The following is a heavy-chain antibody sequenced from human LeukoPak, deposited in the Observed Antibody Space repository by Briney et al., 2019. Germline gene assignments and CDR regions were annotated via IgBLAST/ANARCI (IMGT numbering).Heavy chain of an antibody. J-gene: IGHJ5*02. CDR1: GYTFTGYY. V-gene: IGHV1-2*02. CDR2: INPNSGGT. CDR3: ARDLGSSWYLGANWFDP. Sequence: GASVKVSCKASGYTFTGYYMHWVRQAPGQGLEWMGWINPNSGGTNYAQKFQGRVTMTRDTSISTAYMELSRLRSDDTAVYYCARDLGSSWYLGANWFDPWGQGTLVTVSS. D-gene: IGHD6-13*01.